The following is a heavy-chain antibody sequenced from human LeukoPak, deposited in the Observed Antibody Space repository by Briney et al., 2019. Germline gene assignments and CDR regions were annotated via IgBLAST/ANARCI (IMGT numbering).Heavy chain of an antibody. CDR1: GFTFSSYW. CDR2: INSDGSST. CDR3: AREGIAAAGTGFDY. V-gene: IGHV3-74*01. Sequence: GGSLRLSCAASGFTFSSYWMHWVRQAPGKGLVWVSRINSDGSSTSYADSVKGRFTISRDNSKNTLYLQMNSLRAEDTAVYYCAREGIAAAGTGFDYWGQGTLVTVSS. J-gene: IGHJ4*02. D-gene: IGHD6-13*01.